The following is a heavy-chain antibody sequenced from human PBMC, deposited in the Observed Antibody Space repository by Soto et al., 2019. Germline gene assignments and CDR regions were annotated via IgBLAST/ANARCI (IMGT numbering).Heavy chain of an antibody. Sequence: GGSLRLSCAASGFTFSSYDTHWVRQATGKGLEWVSAIGTAGDTYYPGSVKGRFTISRENAKNSLYLQMNSLRAGDTAVYYCARDLRGEGFDYWSQGTLVTVSS. CDR2: IGTAGDT. J-gene: IGHJ4*02. CDR1: GFTFSSYD. V-gene: IGHV3-13*01. CDR3: ARDLRGEGFDY.